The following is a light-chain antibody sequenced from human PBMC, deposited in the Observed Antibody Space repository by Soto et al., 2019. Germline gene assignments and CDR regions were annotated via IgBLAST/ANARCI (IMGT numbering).Light chain of an antibody. V-gene: IGLV1-47*01. CDR2: RNN. CDR3: AAWDDSLWSEV. J-gene: IGLJ2*01. CDR1: SSNIGSNY. Sequence: QAVVTQPPSASGTPGQRVTISCSGSSSNIGSNYVYWYQQLPGTAPKLLIYRNNQRPSGVPDRFSGSKSGTSASLAISGLRSEDEADYYCAAWDDSLWSEVFGGGTKVTVL.